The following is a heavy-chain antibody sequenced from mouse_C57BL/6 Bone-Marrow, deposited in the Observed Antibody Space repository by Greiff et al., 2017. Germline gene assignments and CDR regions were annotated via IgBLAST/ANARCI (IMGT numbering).Heavy chain of an antibody. CDR3: ARGGYYEVHYAMDY. CDR2: IDPSDSET. CDR1: GYTFTSYW. V-gene: IGHV1-52*01. D-gene: IGHD2-3*01. J-gene: IGHJ4*01. Sequence: QVQLQQPGAELVRPGSSVKLSCKASGYTFTSYWMHWVKQRPIQGLEWIGNIDPSDSETHYNQKFKDKATLTVDKSSSTAYMQLSSLTSEDSAVYYCARGGYYEVHYAMDYWGQGTSVTVSS.